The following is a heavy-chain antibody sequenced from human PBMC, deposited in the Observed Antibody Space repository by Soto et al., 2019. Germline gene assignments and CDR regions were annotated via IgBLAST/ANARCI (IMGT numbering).Heavy chain of an antibody. CDR1: GFTFRSYN. D-gene: IGHD5-12*01. V-gene: IGHV3-48*02. J-gene: IGHJ4*01. Sequence: DVQLVESGGGLVQPGGSLRLSCAASGFTFRSYNMNWVRQAPGKGLDWLSYISSSSSTIDYADSVKGQFTISRDNDKNSLYLQMNSLRDDDTAMYYCARGGTIAVTTIGDYWGQGTLVTVSS. CDR3: ARGGTIAVTTIGDY. CDR2: ISSSSSTI.